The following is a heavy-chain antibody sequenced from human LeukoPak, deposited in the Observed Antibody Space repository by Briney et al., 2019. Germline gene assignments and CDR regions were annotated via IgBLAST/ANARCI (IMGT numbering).Heavy chain of an antibody. D-gene: IGHD5-12*01. CDR3: ARGPSGYHNT. J-gene: IGHJ4*02. V-gene: IGHV3-48*01. CDR2: ISSSSSTI. CDR1: GFTFSSYS. Sequence: GGSLRLSCAASGFTFSSYSMNWVRQAPGMGLEWVSYISSSSSTIYYADSVKGRFTISRDNSKNTLYLQMNSLRAEDTAVYYCARGPSGYHNTGGQGTLVTVSS.